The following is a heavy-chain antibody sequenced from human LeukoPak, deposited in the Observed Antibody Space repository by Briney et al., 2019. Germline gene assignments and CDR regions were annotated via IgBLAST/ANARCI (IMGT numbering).Heavy chain of an antibody. CDR3: ARGGRWELPRPYAFDI. V-gene: IGHV1-18*04. D-gene: IGHD1-26*01. CDR1: GYTFTGYS. Sequence: ASVKVSCKASGYTFTGYSMHWVRQAPGQGPEWMGWISAYNGHTNYAQKLQGRVTITTDTSTSTAYMELRSLISDDTAVYYCARGGRWELPRPYAFDIWGQGTTVTVSS. J-gene: IGHJ3*02. CDR2: ISAYNGHT.